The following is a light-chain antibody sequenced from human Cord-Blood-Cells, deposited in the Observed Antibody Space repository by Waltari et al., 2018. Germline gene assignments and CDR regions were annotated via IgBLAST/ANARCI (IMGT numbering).Light chain of an antibody. J-gene: IGLJ1*01. CDR2: DVS. V-gene: IGLV2-14*01. CDR3: SSYTSSSTYV. Sequence: QFALTQPAPVSGSPGQSITISCTGTSSDVGGYNYASWYQQHPGKAPKLMIYDVSNRPSGVSNRFSGSKSGNTASLTISGLQAEDEADYYCSSYTSSSTYVFGTGTKVTVL. CDR1: SSDVGGYNY.